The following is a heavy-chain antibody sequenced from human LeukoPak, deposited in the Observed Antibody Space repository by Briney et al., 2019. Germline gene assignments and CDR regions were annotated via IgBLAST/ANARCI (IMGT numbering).Heavy chain of an antibody. Sequence: GGSLRLSCAASGFTFTTYAMSWVRQAPRKGLEWVSATSGSGVSTYYADSVKGRFTISRDNSKNTLYLQMNSLRADDTALYYCAKDLGFGGPHDAFDIWGQGTMVTVSS. CDR2: TSGSGVST. V-gene: IGHV3-23*01. J-gene: IGHJ3*02. CDR3: AKDLGFGGPHDAFDI. D-gene: IGHD3-10*01. CDR1: GFTFTTYA.